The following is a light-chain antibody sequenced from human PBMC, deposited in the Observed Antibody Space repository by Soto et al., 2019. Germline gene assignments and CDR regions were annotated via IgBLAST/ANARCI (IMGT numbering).Light chain of an antibody. J-gene: IGKJ5*01. Sequence: DIQMTQSPSTLSASVGERVTITCRASRRISISLAWYQQKPGKAPKLLIYDASTLETGVPSRFSGSGSGTEFTLTISSLQPDDFATYYCQQSYSTPFITFGQGTRLEIK. V-gene: IGKV1-5*01. CDR1: RRISIS. CDR3: QQSYSTPFIT. CDR2: DAS.